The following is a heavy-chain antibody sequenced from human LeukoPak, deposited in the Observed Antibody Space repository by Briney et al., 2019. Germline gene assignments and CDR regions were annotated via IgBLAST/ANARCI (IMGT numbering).Heavy chain of an antibody. V-gene: IGHV3-30-3*01. CDR1: GFTFSSYA. Sequence: GRSLRLSCAASGFTFSSYAMHWVRQAPGKGLEWVAVISYDGSNKYYADSVKGRFTISRDNSKNTLYLQMNSLRAEDTAVYYCARGDSSACPDYWGQGTLVTVSS. D-gene: IGHD3-22*01. CDR3: ARGDSSACPDY. J-gene: IGHJ4*02. CDR2: ISYDGSNK.